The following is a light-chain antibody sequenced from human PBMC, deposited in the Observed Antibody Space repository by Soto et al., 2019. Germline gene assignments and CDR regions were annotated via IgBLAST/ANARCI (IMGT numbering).Light chain of an antibody. CDR2: KAS. CDR3: QQYETYYT. Sequence: DIQMTQSPSTLSASVGDRVTITCRASQSISTWLAWYQQKPGKAPNLLIYKASNLQTGVPSSFSGSGSGTEFTLTISGLQRDDFATYYCQQYETYYTFGQGTKLEIK. CDR1: QSISTW. J-gene: IGKJ2*01. V-gene: IGKV1-5*03.